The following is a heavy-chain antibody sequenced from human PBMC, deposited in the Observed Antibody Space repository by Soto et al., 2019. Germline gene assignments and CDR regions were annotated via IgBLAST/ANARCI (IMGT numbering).Heavy chain of an antibody. Sequence: QVQLVQSGDEVKELGASVKVSCKASGYTFVSHGISWVRQAPGRVFEWLGWISADNDNGNPAQKFQDRVPITIETPRNTAYMELPDLTSDNPAPYDCGRDAWQQSAGDVWGQGTMVPAPS. CDR3: GRDAWQQSAGDV. V-gene: IGHV1-18*01. CDR1: GYTFVSHG. J-gene: IGHJ4*02. D-gene: IGHD2-21*01. CDR2: ISADNDNG.